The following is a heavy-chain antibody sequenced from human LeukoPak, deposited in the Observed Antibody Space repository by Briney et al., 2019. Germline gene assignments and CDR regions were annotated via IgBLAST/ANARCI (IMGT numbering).Heavy chain of an antibody. Sequence: PGGSLRLSCAASGFTFSNCWMRWVRQAPGKGLEWVANIKEDGSEKYYVDSVKGRFTISRDNAKKLLYLQMNSLRVEDTAVYYWARVLTVAAYDYWGQGTLVTVSS. D-gene: IGHD3-9*01. CDR1: GFTFSNCW. J-gene: IGHJ4*02. CDR3: ARVLTVAAYDY. CDR2: IKEDGSEK. V-gene: IGHV3-7*01.